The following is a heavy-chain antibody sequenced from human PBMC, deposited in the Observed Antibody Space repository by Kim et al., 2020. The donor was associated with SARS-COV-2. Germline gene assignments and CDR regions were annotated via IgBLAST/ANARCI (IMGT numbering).Heavy chain of an antibody. J-gene: IGHJ6*02. Sequence: GGSLRLSCAASGFTFSSYGMHWVRQAPGKGLEWVAVIWYDGSNKYYADSVKGRFTISRDNSKNTLYLQMNSLRAEDTAVYYCARTPPDTAMANPGVYYYYGMDVWGQGTTVTVSS. V-gene: IGHV3-33*01. CDR2: IWYDGSNK. CDR3: ARTPPDTAMANPGVYYYYGMDV. D-gene: IGHD5-18*01. CDR1: GFTFSSYG.